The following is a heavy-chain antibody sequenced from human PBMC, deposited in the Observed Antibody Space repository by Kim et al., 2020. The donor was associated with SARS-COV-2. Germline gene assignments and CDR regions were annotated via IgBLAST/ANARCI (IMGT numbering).Heavy chain of an antibody. Sequence: SETLSLTCAVSDASISSGYWWNWVRQPPGKGLEWIGEIHYSGGTYYSPSLKSRVTISVDQSKNEFSLKLSSVTAADTAMYYCARADMSSLHNWGQGTLVT. CDR1: DASISSGYW. CDR3: ARADMSSLHN. CDR2: IHYSGGT. D-gene: IGHD6-6*01. J-gene: IGHJ4*02. V-gene: IGHV4-4*02.